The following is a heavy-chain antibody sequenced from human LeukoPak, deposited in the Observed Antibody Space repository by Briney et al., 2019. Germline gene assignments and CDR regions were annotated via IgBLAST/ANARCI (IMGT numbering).Heavy chain of an antibody. CDR3: ARGSRRSGSYYNFDY. Sequence: GSLKLPCAASGFPFSAHWKHWVRPVPGKGLVLVSRINNDGTATFFADSVKGRFTISRDNSKNTLYLQMNSLRAEDTAVYYCARGSRRSGSYYNFDYWGQGTLVTVSS. CDR1: GFPFSAHW. V-gene: IGHV3-74*01. CDR2: INNDGTAT. J-gene: IGHJ4*02. D-gene: IGHD1-26*01.